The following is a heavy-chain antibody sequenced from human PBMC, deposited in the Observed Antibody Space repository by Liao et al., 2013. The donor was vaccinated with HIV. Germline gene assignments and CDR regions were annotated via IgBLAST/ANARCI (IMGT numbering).Heavy chain of an antibody. V-gene: IGHV4-30-4*08. CDR1: GGSISSGDYY. J-gene: IGHJ4*02. CDR3: ARDTSRYYASNDY. Sequence: QVQLQESGPGLVKPSQTLSLTCTVSGGSISSGDYYWSWIRQPPGKGLEWIGYIHYSGNSYYNPSLNSRITISIDTSKSQFSLNLKSVTAADTAVYYCARDTSRYYASNDYWGRGTLVTVSS. D-gene: IGHD6-13*01. CDR2: IHYSGNS.